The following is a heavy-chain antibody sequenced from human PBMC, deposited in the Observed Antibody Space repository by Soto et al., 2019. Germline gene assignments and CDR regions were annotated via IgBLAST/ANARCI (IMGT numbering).Heavy chain of an antibody. J-gene: IGHJ4*02. CDR2: IGASGDIT. Sequence: PGGSLSLSCAASGFSFTNFAMSWVRPAPGKGLEWVAGIGASGDITWYADSVKGRLSISRDNSKNTLYLQLNSLRFEDTAVYYCAKDDFTDRGDDYFDYWGPGTLVTVSS. V-gene: IGHV3-23*01. CDR3: AKDDFTDRGDDYFDY. D-gene: IGHD2-21*02. CDR1: GFSFTNFA.